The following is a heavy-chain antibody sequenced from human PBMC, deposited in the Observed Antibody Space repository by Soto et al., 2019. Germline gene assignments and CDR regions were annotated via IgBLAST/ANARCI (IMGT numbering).Heavy chain of an antibody. D-gene: IGHD6-13*01. J-gene: IGHJ4*02. V-gene: IGHV4-39*01. CDR1: GGSISSSSYY. CDR3: ARLNSSSFFDD. CDR2: IFYSGST. Sequence: QLQLQESGPGLVKPSETLSLTCTVSGGSISSSSYYWGWIRQPPGKGLEWIGNIFYSGSTYYNPSLKSRVTLSVDTSKNQFSLKLSSVTASDTAVYSCARLNSSSFFDDWGQGTLVTVSS.